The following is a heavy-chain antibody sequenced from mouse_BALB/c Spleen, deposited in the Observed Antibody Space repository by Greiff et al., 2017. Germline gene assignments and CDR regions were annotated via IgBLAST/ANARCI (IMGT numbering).Heavy chain of an antibody. CDR1: GYTFTDYA. Sequence: VQLQQSGPELVRPGVSVKISCKGSGYTFTDYAMHWVKQSHAKSLEWIGVISTYYGNTNYNQKFKGKATMTVDKSSSTAYMELARLTSEDSAIYYCARTANAMDYWGQGTPVTVSS. D-gene: IGHD1-2*01. V-gene: IGHV1-67*01. CDR2: ISTYYGNT. CDR3: ARTANAMDY. J-gene: IGHJ4*01.